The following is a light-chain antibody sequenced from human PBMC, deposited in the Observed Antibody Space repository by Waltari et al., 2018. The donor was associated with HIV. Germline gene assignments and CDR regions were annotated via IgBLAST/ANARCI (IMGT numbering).Light chain of an antibody. CDR2: GNN. CDR3: SAWDSSLGAWV. V-gene: IGLV1-40*01. J-gene: IGLJ3*02. CDR1: TSNIETPYD. Sequence: QSVLTQPPSVSGAPGQSVSISCTGTTSNIETPYDVHWYQQLPGAAPKLLVYGNNNRPSGVPARFSGSKSGTSASLAITGLQSEDEADYYCSAWDSSLGAWVFGGGTKLTVL.